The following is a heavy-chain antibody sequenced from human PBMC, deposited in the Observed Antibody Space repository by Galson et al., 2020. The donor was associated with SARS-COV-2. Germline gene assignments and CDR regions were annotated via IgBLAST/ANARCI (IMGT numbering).Heavy chain of an antibody. J-gene: IGHJ4*02. CDR2: IYYSGSS. CDR1: GGSISSADYY. Sequence: SQTLSLTCTVSGGSISSADYYWSWIRQPPGKGLEWIGYIYYSGSSHYNPSLKSRVTISADTSKNHLSLKLSSVTAADTAVYYCARGPSIEVINYWGQGTLVTVSS. D-gene: IGHD4-4*01. V-gene: IGHV4-30-4*01. CDR3: ARGPSIEVINY.